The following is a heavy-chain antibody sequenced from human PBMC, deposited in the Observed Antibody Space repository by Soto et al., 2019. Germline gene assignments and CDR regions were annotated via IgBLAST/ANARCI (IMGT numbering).Heavy chain of an antibody. CDR3: AHNDITITAGKLVDSYCFYMGV. Sequence: QVQLVQSGAEVKKPGSSVKVSCQASGGTFSNYVFSWVRQAPGQGLEWIGGIIPIFETGNYAQKFQGRVAIDADKSTSTAYMELSSLSSEDTAVYYCAHNDITITAGKLVDSYCFYMGVWGQGTTVTVSS. CDR2: IIPIFETG. D-gene: IGHD3-3*01. V-gene: IGHV1-69*06. CDR1: GGTFSNYV. J-gene: IGHJ6*02.